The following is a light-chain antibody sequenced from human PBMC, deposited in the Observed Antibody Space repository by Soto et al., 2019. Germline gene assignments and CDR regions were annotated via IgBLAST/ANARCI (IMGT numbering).Light chain of an antibody. Sequence: EIVLTQSPGTLSLSPGERATLSCRASQSVSSSYLAWYQQKPGQAPRLLIYGASSRATGIPDRFSGSGSGTDFTLTISRLEPEEFSVYYWQQYGSSPPYTFGQGTKLEIK. CDR2: GAS. CDR1: QSVSSSY. CDR3: QQYGSSPPYT. J-gene: IGKJ2*01. V-gene: IGKV3-20*01.